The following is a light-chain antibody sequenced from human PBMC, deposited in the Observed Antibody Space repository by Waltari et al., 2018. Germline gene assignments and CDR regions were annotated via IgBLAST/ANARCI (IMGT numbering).Light chain of an antibody. V-gene: IGLV6-57*03. CDR1: SGSIASNY. Sequence: NFMLTQPHSVSESPGQTVTIPCTRRSGSIASNYVPWYQQRPGSAPTPVIYEDNQRPSGVPDRFSGSIDSSSNSASLTISGLKTEDEADYYCQSYDSSNHVVFGGGTKLTVL. CDR3: QSYDSSNHVV. CDR2: EDN. J-gene: IGLJ2*01.